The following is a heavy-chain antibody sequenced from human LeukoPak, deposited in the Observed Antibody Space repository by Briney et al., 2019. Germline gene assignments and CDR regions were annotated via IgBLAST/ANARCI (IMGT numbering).Heavy chain of an antibody. V-gene: IGHV1-2*02. CDR1: GYTFNHFG. Sequence: ASVKVSCKASGYTFNHFGISWVRQAPGQGLEWMGWINPNSGGTNYAQKFQGRVTMTRDTSISTAYMELSRLRSDDTAVYYCARGSGIDTAMVVYWGQGTLVTVSS. CDR3: ARGSGIDTAMVVY. J-gene: IGHJ4*02. CDR2: INPNSGGT. D-gene: IGHD5-18*01.